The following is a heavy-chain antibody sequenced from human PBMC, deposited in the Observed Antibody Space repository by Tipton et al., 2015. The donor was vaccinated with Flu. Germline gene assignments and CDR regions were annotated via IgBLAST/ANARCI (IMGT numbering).Heavy chain of an antibody. CDR2: ISWKGGST. CDR3: AKDRLLGVTSGLADY. Sequence: SLRLSCAASGFSFDDYAMHWVRQAPGKGLEWVSLISWKGGSTSYADSVRGRFTISRDNSKNSLYLQMNSLRLEDTALYYCAKDRLLGVTSGLADYWGQGTLVTVSS. V-gene: IGHV3-43D*04. D-gene: IGHD1-26*01. J-gene: IGHJ4*02. CDR1: GFSFDDYA.